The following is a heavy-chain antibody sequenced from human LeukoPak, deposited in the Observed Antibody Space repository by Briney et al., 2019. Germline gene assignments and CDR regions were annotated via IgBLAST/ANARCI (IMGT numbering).Heavy chain of an antibody. D-gene: IGHD3-22*01. J-gene: IGHJ3*02. CDR2: IHYSGST. CDR3: ARLFTYYYDSSVYPGVGFNI. CDR1: GGSISGYY. Sequence: SETLSLTCTVSGGSISGYYWSWIRQSPGKGLVWIGYIHYSGSTNYNPSLKSRVTMSVDMSKNQFSLKLSSVTAADTALYYCARLFTYYYDSSVYPGVGFNIWGLGKMVTV. V-gene: IGHV4-59*08.